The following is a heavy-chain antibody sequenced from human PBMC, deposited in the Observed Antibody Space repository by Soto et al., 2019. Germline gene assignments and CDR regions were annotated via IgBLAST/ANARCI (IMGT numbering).Heavy chain of an antibody. CDR2: ISYDGSNK. V-gene: IGHV3-30*18. Sequence: QVQLVESGGGVVQPGRSLRLSCAASGFTFSSYGMHWVRQAPGKGLEWVAVISYDGSNKYYADSVKGRFTISRDNSKNTLYLQMKSLRAEDTAVYYCAKDLVTYYYDSSGPWGWFDPWGQGTLVTVSS. D-gene: IGHD3-22*01. CDR1: GFTFSSYG. J-gene: IGHJ5*02. CDR3: AKDLVTYYYDSSGPWGWFDP.